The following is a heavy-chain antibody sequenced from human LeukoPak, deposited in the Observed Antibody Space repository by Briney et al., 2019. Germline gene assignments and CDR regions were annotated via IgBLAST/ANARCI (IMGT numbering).Heavy chain of an antibody. CDR1: GGSIGSGGYY. V-gene: IGHV4-31*03. D-gene: IGHD2-15*01. CDR3: ASQGVVLRHFDY. CDR2: IYYSGST. Sequence: PSETLSLTCTVSGGSIGSGGYYWSWIRQHPGKGLEWIGYIYYSGSTYYNPSLKSRVTISVDTSKNQFSLKLSSVTAADTAVYYCASQGVVLRHFDYWGQGTLVTVSS. J-gene: IGHJ4*02.